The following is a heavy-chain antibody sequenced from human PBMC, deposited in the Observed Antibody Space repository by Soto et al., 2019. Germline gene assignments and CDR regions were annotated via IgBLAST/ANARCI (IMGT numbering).Heavy chain of an antibody. CDR1: GFTFSSYA. CDR3: ARDRRAYSSNYYYGMDV. D-gene: IGHD6-13*01. J-gene: IGHJ6*02. CDR2: ISYDGSNK. Sequence: PGGSLRLSCAASGFTFSSYAMHWVRQAPGKGLEWVAVISYDGSNKYYADSVKGRFTISRDNSKNTLYLQMNSLRAEDTAVYYCARDRRAYSSNYYYGMDVWGQGTTVTVSS. V-gene: IGHV3-30-3*01.